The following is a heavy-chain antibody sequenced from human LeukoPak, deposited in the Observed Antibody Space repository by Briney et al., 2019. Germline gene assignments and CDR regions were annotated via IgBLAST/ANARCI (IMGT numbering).Heavy chain of an antibody. J-gene: IGHJ4*02. V-gene: IGHV3-21*01. CDR3: ARVGYSSGWYFDY. CDR2: ISSTSSYI. D-gene: IGHD6-19*01. Sequence: PGGSLRLSCAASGFTFSTYSMNWVRQAPGKGLEWVSSISSTSSYIYYADSVKGRFTISRDNAQKSLYHQMNSLRAEDTAVYYCARVGYSSGWYFDYWGQGTLVTVSS. CDR1: GFTFSTYS.